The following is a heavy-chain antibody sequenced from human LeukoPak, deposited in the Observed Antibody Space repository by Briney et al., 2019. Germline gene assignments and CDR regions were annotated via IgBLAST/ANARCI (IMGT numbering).Heavy chain of an antibody. CDR3: ARAREYSSSWLIGTNYYYYYMDV. D-gene: IGHD6-13*01. J-gene: IGHJ6*03. Sequence: SVKVSCKASGGTFSSYAISWVRQAPGQGLEWMGGIIPIFGTANYAQKLQGRVTMTTDTSTSTAYMELRSLRSDDTAVYYCARAREYSSSWLIGTNYYYYYMDVWGKGTTVTISS. CDR2: IIPIFGTA. V-gene: IGHV1-69*05. CDR1: GGTFSSYA.